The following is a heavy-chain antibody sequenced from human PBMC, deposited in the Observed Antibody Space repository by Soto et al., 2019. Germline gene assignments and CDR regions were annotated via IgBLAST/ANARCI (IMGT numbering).Heavy chain of an antibody. D-gene: IGHD6-19*01. Sequence: QVQVQQWGAGLLKPSETLSLTCAVYGGSFIGYYWSWIRQPPGKGLEWIGEINHSGSTNYNPSLKSRVTISVDTSKNQFSLKLSSVTAADTAVYYCARTGYSSGWYKAAFDIWGQGTMFTVSS. CDR2: INHSGST. J-gene: IGHJ3*02. V-gene: IGHV4-34*01. CDR3: ARTGYSSGWYKAAFDI. CDR1: GGSFIGYY.